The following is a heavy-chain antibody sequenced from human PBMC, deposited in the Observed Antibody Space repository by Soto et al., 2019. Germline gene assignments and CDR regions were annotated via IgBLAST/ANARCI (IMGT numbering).Heavy chain of an antibody. CDR2: IYYSGST. D-gene: IGHD3-22*01. V-gene: IGHV4-59*01. J-gene: IGHJ4*03. CDR1: GGSISSYY. CDR3: ARVDYDSSGAIDY. Sequence: SETLSLTCTVSGGSISSYYWSWIRQPPGKGLEWIGYIYYSGSTNYNPSLKSRVTISVDTSKNQSSLKLSAVTAADTAVYYCARVDYDSSGAIDYWGQGTTVTVSS.